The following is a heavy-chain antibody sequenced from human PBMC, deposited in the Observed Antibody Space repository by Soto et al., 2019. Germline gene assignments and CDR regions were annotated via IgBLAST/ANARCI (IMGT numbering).Heavy chain of an antibody. CDR1: GFTFSSYE. V-gene: IGHV3-48*03. D-gene: IGHD3-22*01. J-gene: IGHJ4*02. CDR3: VIAPQAFYYDSSGYKHD. CDR2: ISSSGSTI. Sequence: GRSLRLSCAASGFTFSSYEMNWVRQAPGKGLEWVSYISSSGSTIYYADSVKGRFTISRDNAKNSLYLQMNSLRAEDTAVYYCVIAPQAFYYDSSGYKHDWGQGTLVTVSS.